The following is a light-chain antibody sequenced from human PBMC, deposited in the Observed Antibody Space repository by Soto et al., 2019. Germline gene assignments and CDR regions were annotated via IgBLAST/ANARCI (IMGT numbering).Light chain of an antibody. CDR3: QVWDSTNNHRV. CDR1: NIGSKG. CDR2: DDI. Sequence: SYELTQAPSVSVAPGQMAEITCGGNNIGSKGVHWYQQKPGQAPVLVVYDDIDRPSGIPERFSGSNSGNTATLTINTVVAGDEADYYCQVWDSTNNHRVFGGGTKLTVL. V-gene: IGLV3-21*02. J-gene: IGLJ2*01.